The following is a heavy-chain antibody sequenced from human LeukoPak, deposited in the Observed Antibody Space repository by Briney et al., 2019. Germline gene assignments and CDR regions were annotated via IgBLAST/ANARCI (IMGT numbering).Heavy chain of an antibody. J-gene: IGHJ4*02. Sequence: PSETLSPTCGVSGGSISSSHWWSWVRQPPGKGLEWVGEIHHSGSTNYNSSLKSRVTISVDKSKNQFSLKLSSMTAADTAVYYCAREFVQGSSLPYFDSWGQGTLVTVSS. V-gene: IGHV4-4*02. D-gene: IGHD1-26*01. CDR2: IHHSGST. CDR1: GGSISSSHW. CDR3: AREFVQGSSLPYFDS.